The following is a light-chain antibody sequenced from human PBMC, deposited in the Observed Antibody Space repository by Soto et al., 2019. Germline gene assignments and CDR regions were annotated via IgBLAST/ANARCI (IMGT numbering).Light chain of an antibody. V-gene: IGLV1-40*01. CDR3: QSYDSSLSGYV. Sequence: QSVLPQPPSVSGAPGQRVTISCTGSSYNIGAGYDVHWYQQLPGTAPKLLIYGNSNRPSGVPDRFSGSKSGTSASLAVTGLQAADEADYYCQSYDSSLSGYVFGTATKVTV. CDR1: SYNIGAGYD. J-gene: IGLJ1*01. CDR2: GNS.